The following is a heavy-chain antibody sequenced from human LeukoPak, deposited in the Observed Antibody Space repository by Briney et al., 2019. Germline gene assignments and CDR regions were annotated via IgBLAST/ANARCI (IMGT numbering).Heavy chain of an antibody. Sequence: ASVKVSRKVSGYTLTELSMHWVRQAPGKGLEWMGGFDPEDGETIYAQKFQGRVTMTEDTSTDTAHMELSSLRSEDTAVYYCATAGIVVITNPPLLGAFDIWGQGTMVTVSS. CDR1: GYTLTELS. J-gene: IGHJ3*02. CDR3: ATAGIVVITNPPLLGAFDI. D-gene: IGHD3-22*01. CDR2: FDPEDGET. V-gene: IGHV1-24*01.